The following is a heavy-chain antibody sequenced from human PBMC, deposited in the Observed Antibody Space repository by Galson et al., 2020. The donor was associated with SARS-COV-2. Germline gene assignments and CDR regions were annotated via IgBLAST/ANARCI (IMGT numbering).Heavy chain of an antibody. J-gene: IGHJ3*02. D-gene: IGHD4-17*01. CDR1: GYTFTSYG. CDR2: ISAYNGNT. CDR3: ARGFDYGDYPDAFDI. V-gene: IGHV1-18*01. Sequence: ASVKVSCKASGYTFTSYGISWVRQAPGQGLEWMGWISAYNGNTNYAQKLQGRVTMTTDTSTSTAYMELRSLRSDDTAVYYCARGFDYGDYPDAFDIWGQGTMVTVSS.